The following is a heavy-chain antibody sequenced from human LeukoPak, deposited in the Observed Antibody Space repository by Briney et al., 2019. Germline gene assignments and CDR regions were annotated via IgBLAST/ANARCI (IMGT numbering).Heavy chain of an antibody. D-gene: IGHD1-26*01. CDR2: IYYSGST. Sequence: PSETLSLTCTVSGGSISRYYWSWLRQPPGKGLDWIGYIYYSGSTNYNPPLKSRVTMSVDTSKNQFSVKLSSVTTADTAVYYCARHDMDVAGGGLDYSDHWGQGTLVTVSS. J-gene: IGHJ4*02. CDR1: GGSISRYY. V-gene: IGHV4-59*08. CDR3: ARHDMDVAGGGLDYSDH.